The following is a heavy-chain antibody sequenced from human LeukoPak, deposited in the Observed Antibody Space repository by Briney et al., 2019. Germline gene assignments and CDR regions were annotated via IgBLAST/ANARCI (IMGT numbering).Heavy chain of an antibody. CDR1: GGSFSGYY. CDR3: ARKVRIVVVVAATDIHFDY. J-gene: IGHJ4*02. V-gene: IGHV4-34*01. D-gene: IGHD2-15*01. Sequence: SETLSLTCAVYGGSFSGYYWSWIRQPPGEGLEWIGEISHSGSTNYNPSLKSRVTISVDTSKNQFSLRLSSVTAADTAVYYCARKVRIVVVVAATDIHFDYWGQGTLVTVSS. CDR2: ISHSGST.